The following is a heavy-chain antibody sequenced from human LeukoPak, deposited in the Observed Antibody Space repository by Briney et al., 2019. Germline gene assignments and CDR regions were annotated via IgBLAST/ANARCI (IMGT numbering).Heavy chain of an antibody. D-gene: IGHD3/OR15-3a*01. CDR3: ARDPTGYYTPRPDFDY. CDR2: INSSSSYI. V-gene: IGHV3-21*01. Sequence: GGSLRLSCAASGFTFSSYSMNWVRQAPGKGLEWVSSINSSSSYIYYADSVKGRFTISRDNAKNSLYLQMNSLRAEDTAVYYCARDPTGYYTPRPDFDYWGQGTQVTVSS. CDR1: GFTFSSYS. J-gene: IGHJ4*02.